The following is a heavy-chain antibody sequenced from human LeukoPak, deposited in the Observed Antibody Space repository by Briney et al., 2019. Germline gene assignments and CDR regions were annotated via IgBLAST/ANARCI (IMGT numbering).Heavy chain of an antibody. CDR2: IRADEIDK. CDR3: ASLGAQYGSGSYLRYYYYGMDV. Sequence: GGSLRLSCAASGFTFSNFGMHWVRQAPGKGLEWLAFIRADEIDKYNADSVKGRFTISRDNSKDTLYLQMNSLRAEDTAVYYCASLGAQYGSGSYLRYYYYGMDVWGQGTTVTVSS. J-gene: IGHJ6*02. D-gene: IGHD3-10*01. V-gene: IGHV3-30*02. CDR1: GFTFSNFG.